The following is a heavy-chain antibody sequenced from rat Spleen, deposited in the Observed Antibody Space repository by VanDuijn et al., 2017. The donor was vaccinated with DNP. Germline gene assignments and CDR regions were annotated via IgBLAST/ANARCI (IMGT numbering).Heavy chain of an antibody. J-gene: IGHJ2*01. D-gene: IGHD1-12*02. CDR3: ATQGGSYYFDY. V-gene: IGHV5-19*01. CDR2: INTDGGRR. CDR1: GFIFGNYA. Sequence: EVQLVQSGGGLVQPGRSLKLSCAASGFIFGNYAIHWIRQAPGRGLEWVASINTDGGRRYYLDSVKGRFTISRDNAKNTQYLQMDSLRSEDTATYYCATQGGSYYFDYWGQGVMVTVSS.